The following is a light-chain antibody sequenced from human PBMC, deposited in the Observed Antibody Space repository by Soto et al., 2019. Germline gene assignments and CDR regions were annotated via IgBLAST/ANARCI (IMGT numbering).Light chain of an antibody. CDR2: DVN. J-gene: IGLJ1*01. V-gene: IGLV2-14*03. Sequence: QSALTQPASVSGSPGQSITFSCTGTSSDVGSYDYVSWHQQHPGKAPKLIIYDVNNPPSGVPSRFSGSKSGNTASLIISGLQTEDEADYYCCAYSTSGTHVFGTGTKVTVL. CDR1: SSDVGSYDY. CDR3: CAYSTSGTHV.